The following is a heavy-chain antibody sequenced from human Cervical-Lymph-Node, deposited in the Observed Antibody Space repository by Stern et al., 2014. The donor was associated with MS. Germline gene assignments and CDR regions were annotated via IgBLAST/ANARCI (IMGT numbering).Heavy chain of an antibody. CDR2: IHPGNGDA. Sequence: QVQLVQSGAEVKKPGASVKVSCKASGYTFTNYALHWVRQAPGQRPEWMGWIHPGNGDAKYSQNFQDRVTITRDTSANTVYMELRSLRVEDTAMYYCARGYSPTYLDYWGQGTLVTVSS. CDR1: GYTFTNYA. V-gene: IGHV1-3*01. J-gene: IGHJ4*02. D-gene: IGHD2-2*02. CDR3: ARGYSPTYLDY.